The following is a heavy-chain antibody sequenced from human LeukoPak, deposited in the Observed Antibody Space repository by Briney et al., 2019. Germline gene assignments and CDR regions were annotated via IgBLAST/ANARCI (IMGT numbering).Heavy chain of an antibody. V-gene: IGHV3-48*03. D-gene: IGHD6-13*01. CDR2: ISPSGTAR. CDR1: GFTFSSFE. CDR3: TRDGHSSTWSANFDY. J-gene: IGHJ4*02. Sequence: GGSLRLSCGASGFTFSSFEMNWVRLAPGKGLEWVSYISPSGTARYYADSVRGRFIISRDNAMKSLYLRMNSLRAEDTAVYYCTRDGHSSTWSANFDYWGQGILVTVSS.